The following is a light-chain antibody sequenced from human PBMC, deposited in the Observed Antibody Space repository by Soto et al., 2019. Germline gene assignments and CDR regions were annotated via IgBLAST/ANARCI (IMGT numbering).Light chain of an antibody. J-gene: IGKJ3*01. CDR1: QSVSSY. CDR2: DAS. V-gene: IGKV3-11*01. CDR3: QQRSNWLT. Sequence: EIVLTQSPATLSLSPGERATLSCRASQSVSSYLAWYQQKPGQAPRLLIYDASTRATGIPARFSGSGSGTDFTLTISSLEPEDSAVYYCQQRSNWLTFGPGTQVDIK.